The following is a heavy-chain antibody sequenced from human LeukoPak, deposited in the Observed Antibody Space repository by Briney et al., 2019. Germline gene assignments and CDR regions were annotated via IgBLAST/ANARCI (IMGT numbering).Heavy chain of an antibody. Sequence: PGGSLRLSCAASGFTFTNYWMHWVRQAPGMGLVWVSRLPPDELGIIYADSVKGRFTVSRDNAKNTVYLQMNNLGVDDTAMYYCVGTIASRGSEYWGQGALVTVSS. CDR2: LPPDELGI. CDR1: GFTFTNYW. D-gene: IGHD6-6*01. CDR3: VGTIASRGSEY. V-gene: IGHV3-74*01. J-gene: IGHJ4*02.